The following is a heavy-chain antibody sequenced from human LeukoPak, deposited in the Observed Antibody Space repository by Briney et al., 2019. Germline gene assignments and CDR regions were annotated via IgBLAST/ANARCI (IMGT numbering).Heavy chain of an antibody. CDR1: GFARRTRGVG. CDR3: AHRTYYDILTGDPNAFDI. V-gene: IGHV2-5*02. Sequence: GPTLLQPTPTLTLTCTFSGFARRTRGVGVGWIRQPPAKGLEWHSLKNWDDDKRYSPSLKSRLTITKDTSKNQVVLTMTNMDPVDTATYYCAHRTYYDILTGDPNAFDIWGQGTMVTVSS. D-gene: IGHD3-9*01. CDR2: KNWDDDK. J-gene: IGHJ3*02.